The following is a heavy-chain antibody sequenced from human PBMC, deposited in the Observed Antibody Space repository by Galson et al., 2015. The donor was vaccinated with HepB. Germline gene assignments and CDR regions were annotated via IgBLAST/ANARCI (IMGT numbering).Heavy chain of an antibody. V-gene: IGHV3-30*18. CDR3: AKEHHYDILTGYYVGYYYYGMDV. Sequence: SLRLSCAASGFTFSSYGMHWVRQAPGKGLEWVAVISYDGSNKYYADSVKGRFTISRDNSKNTLYLQMNSLRAEDTAVYYCAKEHHYDILTGYYVGYYYYGMDVWGQGTTVTVSS. D-gene: IGHD3-9*01. CDR2: ISYDGSNK. CDR1: GFTFSSYG. J-gene: IGHJ6*02.